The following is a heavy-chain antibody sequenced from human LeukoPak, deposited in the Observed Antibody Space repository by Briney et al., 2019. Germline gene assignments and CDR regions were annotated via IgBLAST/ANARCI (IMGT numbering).Heavy chain of an antibody. Sequence: SETLSLTCAVYGGSFSGYYWSWIRQPPGKGLEWIGEINHSGSTNYNPSLKSRVTISVDTSKNQSSLKLSSVTAADTAVYYCARRSHYYDSSGYLNWFDPWGQGTLVTVSS. CDR3: ARRSHYYDSSGYLNWFDP. V-gene: IGHV4-34*01. CDR1: GGSFSGYY. J-gene: IGHJ5*02. D-gene: IGHD3-22*01. CDR2: INHSGST.